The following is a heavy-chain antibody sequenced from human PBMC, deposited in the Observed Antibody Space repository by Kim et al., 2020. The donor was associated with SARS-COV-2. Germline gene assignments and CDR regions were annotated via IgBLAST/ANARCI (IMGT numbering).Heavy chain of an antibody. J-gene: IGHJ4*02. V-gene: IGHV5-51*01. D-gene: IGHD1-26*01. CDR1: EYTFNNYW. CDR2: IYPGDSDT. CDR3: SGAPSGTFSPCYFAY. Sequence: GESLKISCKASEYTFNNYWIGWVRQMPGKGLQWLGIIYPGDSDTKYNPSVQGQVTISADWSLTTAYLQWSSLKASDTAIYYCSGAPSGTFSPCYFAYWGQGTLVTVSS.